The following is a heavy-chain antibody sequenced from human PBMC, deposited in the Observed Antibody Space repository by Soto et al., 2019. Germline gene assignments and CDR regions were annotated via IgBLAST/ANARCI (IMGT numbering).Heavy chain of an antibody. CDR3: AKDSERFGELLYPPSPYYYYYYGMDV. Sequence: GGSLRLSCAASGFTFSSYGMHWVRQAPGKGLEWVAVISYDGSNKYYADSVKGRFTISRDNSKNTLYLQMNSLRAEDTAVYYCAKDSERFGELLYPPSPYYYYYYGMDVWGQGTTVTVSS. D-gene: IGHD3-10*01. V-gene: IGHV3-30*18. CDR1: GFTFSSYG. CDR2: ISYDGSNK. J-gene: IGHJ6*02.